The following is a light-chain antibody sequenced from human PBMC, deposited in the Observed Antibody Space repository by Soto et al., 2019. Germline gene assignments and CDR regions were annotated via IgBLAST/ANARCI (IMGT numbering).Light chain of an antibody. V-gene: IGLV2-14*03. J-gene: IGLJ1*01. Sequence: QSALTQPASVSGSPGQSITISCTGTSSDVGAYDFVSWYQQHPDKAPKLMIYEVSNRPSGVSNRFSGSKSVNTATLTISGLQAEDEADYFCSSYTSSSTRVFGTGTNVTVL. CDR1: SSDVGAYDF. CDR3: SSYTSSSTRV. CDR2: EVS.